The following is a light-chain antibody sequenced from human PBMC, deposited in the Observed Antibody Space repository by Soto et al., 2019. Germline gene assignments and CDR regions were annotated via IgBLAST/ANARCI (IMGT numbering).Light chain of an antibody. V-gene: IGLV2-14*01. CDR2: EVT. Sequence: QSVLTQPASVSGSPGQSIAISCTGSSSDIGIYKYVSWYQQHPGKVHKLIIYEVTNRPSGVSNRFSGSKSGNTASLTISGLQAEDEADYYCSSYTTSSTRVFGPGTKLTVL. J-gene: IGLJ1*01. CDR1: SSDIGIYKY. CDR3: SSYTTSSTRV.